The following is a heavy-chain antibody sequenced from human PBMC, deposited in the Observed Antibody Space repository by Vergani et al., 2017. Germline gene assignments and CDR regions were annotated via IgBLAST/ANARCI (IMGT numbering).Heavy chain of an antibody. D-gene: IGHD6-13*01. CDR3: AREPLYSTTWPFLLLDMDV. Sequence: QVQLQESGPGLVRPSQTLSLTCTVSGGSISSGRYYWSWFRPPPGQGLEWIGRFYTGGGTSYNPSLKSRVTISVDTSKNQFSLQLSAVTAADTAVYYCAREPLYSTTWPFLLLDMDVWGQGTTVTVSS. CDR1: GGSISSGRYY. CDR2: FYTGGGT. V-gene: IGHV4-61*02. J-gene: IGHJ6*02.